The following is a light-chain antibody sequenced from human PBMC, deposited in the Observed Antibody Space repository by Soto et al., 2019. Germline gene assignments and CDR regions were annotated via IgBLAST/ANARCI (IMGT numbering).Light chain of an antibody. J-gene: IGKJ5*01. Sequence: EIVMTQSPATLSVSPGERATLSCRASQSVSSNFAWYQQKPGQAPKLLIYGASTRATGIPARFSGSGSGTEFTLTISSLQSEDFAVYYCHQYNNWPPITFGQGTRLEIK. CDR3: HQYNNWPPIT. V-gene: IGKV3-15*01. CDR1: QSVSSN. CDR2: GAS.